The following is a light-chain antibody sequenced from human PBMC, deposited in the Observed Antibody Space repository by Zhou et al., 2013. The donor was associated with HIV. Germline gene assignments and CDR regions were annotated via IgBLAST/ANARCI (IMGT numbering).Light chain of an antibody. J-gene: IGKJ4*01. Sequence: EIVLTQSPGTLSLSPGERATLSCRASQSVSSSYLAWYQQRPGQAPRVLIYDTSSRATGIPDRFSGSGSGTDFALTISRLEPEDFAVYYCQRYGDSPALSFGGGTKLEIK. CDR2: DTS. CDR3: QRYGDSPALS. V-gene: IGKV3-20*01. CDR1: QSVSSSY.